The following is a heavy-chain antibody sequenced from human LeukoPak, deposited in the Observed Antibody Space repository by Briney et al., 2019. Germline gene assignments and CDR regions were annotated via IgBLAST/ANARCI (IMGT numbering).Heavy chain of an antibody. CDR1: AFTFSSYS. V-gene: IGHV3-48*01. Sequence: GGSLRLSCAASAFTFSSYSMNWVRQAPGKGLEWASCISSSSNTIYYADSVKGRFTISRDNAKNSLYLQMNSLRAEDTAVYYCARSQDYDSSGYYYGLDGRDFDYWGQGTLVTVSS. J-gene: IGHJ4*02. CDR3: ARSQDYDSSGYYYGLDGRDFDY. D-gene: IGHD3-22*01. CDR2: ISSSSNTI.